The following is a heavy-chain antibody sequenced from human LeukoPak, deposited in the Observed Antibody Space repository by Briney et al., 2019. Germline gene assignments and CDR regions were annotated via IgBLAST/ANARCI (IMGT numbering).Heavy chain of an antibody. CDR3: AGVVVPAAMGYYYYYMDV. Sequence: SETLSLTCTVSGGSISSYYWSWIRQPAGKGLEWIGRIYTSGSTNYNPSLKSRVTMSVDTSKSQFSLKLSSVTAADTAVYYCAGVVVPAAMGYYYYYMDVWGKGTTVTVSS. V-gene: IGHV4-4*07. CDR2: IYTSGST. CDR1: GGSISSYY. D-gene: IGHD2-2*01. J-gene: IGHJ6*03.